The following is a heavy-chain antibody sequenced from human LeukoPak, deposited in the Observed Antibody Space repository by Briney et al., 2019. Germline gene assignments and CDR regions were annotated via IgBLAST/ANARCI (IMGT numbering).Heavy chain of an antibody. CDR3: ARDLRVEDYYDSSGYQNDY. CDR2: ISSSSSYI. V-gene: IGHV3-21*01. D-gene: IGHD3-22*01. Sequence: GGSLRLSCAASGFTFSSYSMNWVRQAPGKGLEWVSSISSSSSYIYYAESVKGRFTISRDNAKNSLYLQMNSLRDEDTAVYYCARDLRVEDYYDSSGYQNDYWGQGTLVTVSS. J-gene: IGHJ4*02. CDR1: GFTFSSYS.